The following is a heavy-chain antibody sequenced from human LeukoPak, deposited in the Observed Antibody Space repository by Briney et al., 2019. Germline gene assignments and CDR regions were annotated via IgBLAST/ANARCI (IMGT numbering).Heavy chain of an antibody. V-gene: IGHV4-34*01. CDR2: INHSGST. D-gene: IGHD5-18*01. CDR1: GGSFSGYY. Sequence: PSETLSLTCAVYGGSFSGYYWSWIRQPPGKGLEWIGEINHSGSTNYSPSLKSRVTISVDTSKNQFSLKLSSVTAADTAVYYCARWIQLWLRYFDYWGQGTLVTVSS. J-gene: IGHJ4*02. CDR3: ARWIQLWLRYFDY.